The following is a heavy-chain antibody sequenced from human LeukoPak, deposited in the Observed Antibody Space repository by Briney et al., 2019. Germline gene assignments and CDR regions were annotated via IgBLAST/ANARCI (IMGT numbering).Heavy chain of an antibody. D-gene: IGHD5-18*01. CDR3: ARAYSYGSDYYYGMDV. V-gene: IGHV1-18*01. CDR1: GYTFTSYG. CDR2: ISGYNGNT. Sequence: ASVKVSCKASGYTFTSYGISWVRQAPGQGLEWMGWISGYNGNTKYAHKVQGRVTMTTDTSTGTAYMELRSLRSDDTAVYYCARAYSYGSDYYYGMDVWCQGTTVTVSS. J-gene: IGHJ6*02.